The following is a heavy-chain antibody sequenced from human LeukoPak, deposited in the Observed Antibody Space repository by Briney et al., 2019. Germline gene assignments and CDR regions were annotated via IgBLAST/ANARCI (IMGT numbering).Heavy chain of an antibody. CDR2: IYYSGST. V-gene: IGHV4-39*01. J-gene: IGHJ5*02. CDR1: GGSISSSSYY. D-gene: IGHD2-2*01. CDR3: ASATRCAGSTSCHQFDP. Sequence: NPSETLSLTCTVSGGSISSSSYYWGWIRQPPGKGLEWIGSIYYSGSTYYNPSLKSRVTISVDTSKNQFSLKLSSVTAADTAVYYCASATRCAGSTSCHQFDPWGQGTLVTVSS.